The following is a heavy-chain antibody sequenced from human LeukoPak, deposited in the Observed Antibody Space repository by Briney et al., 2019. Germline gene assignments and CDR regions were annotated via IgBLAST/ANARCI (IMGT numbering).Heavy chain of an antibody. CDR3: ARDIGFFYVDYYGMDV. CDR2: IKQDGSEK. Sequence: GGSLRLSCAASGFTFSSYWMSWVRQAPGKGLEWVANIKQDGSEKYYVDSVRGRFTISRDNAKNSLYLQMNSLRAEDTAVYYCARDIGFFYVDYYGMDVWGQGTTVTVSS. J-gene: IGHJ6*02. V-gene: IGHV3-7*01. CDR1: GFTFSSYW. D-gene: IGHD5/OR15-5a*01.